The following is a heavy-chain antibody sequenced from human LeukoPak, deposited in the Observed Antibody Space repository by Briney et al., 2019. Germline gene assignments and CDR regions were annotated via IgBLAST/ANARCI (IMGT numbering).Heavy chain of an antibody. CDR1: GGTFSSYA. J-gene: IGHJ6*02. D-gene: IGHD2-2*01. CDR2: IIPIFGTA. V-gene: IGHV1-69*13. Sequence: ASVKVSCKASGGTFSSYAISWVRQAPGQGLEWMGGIIPIFGTANYAQKFQGRVTITADESTSTAYMKLSSLRSEDTAVYYCARSRCSSTSCYPRQVGYYYGMDVWGQGTTVTVSS. CDR3: ARSRCSSTSCYPRQVGYYYGMDV.